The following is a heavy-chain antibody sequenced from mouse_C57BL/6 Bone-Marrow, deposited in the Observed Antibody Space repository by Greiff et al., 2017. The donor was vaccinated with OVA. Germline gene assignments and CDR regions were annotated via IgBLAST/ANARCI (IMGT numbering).Heavy chain of an antibody. J-gene: IGHJ3*01. CDR2: IYPRSGNT. Sequence: LQESGAELARPGASVKLSCKASGYTFTSYGISWVKQRTGQGLEWIGEIYPRSGNTYYNEKFKGKATLTADKSSSTAYMELRSLTSEDSAVYFCASRIYYYGSSEAYWGQGTLVTVSA. CDR1: GYTFTSYG. D-gene: IGHD1-1*01. CDR3: ASRIYYYGSSEAY. V-gene: IGHV1-81*01.